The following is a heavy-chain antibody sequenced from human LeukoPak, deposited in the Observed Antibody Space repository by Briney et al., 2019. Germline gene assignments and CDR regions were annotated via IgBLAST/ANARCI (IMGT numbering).Heavy chain of an antibody. J-gene: IGHJ4*02. Sequence: GGTLRLSCAASGFTFSTYGMSWVRQAPGKGLEWVSALSGSGGRTYYADFVQGRFTISRDNSKNTLYLQINSLRTEDTAVYFCAKEGRWLDSWGQGTLVTVSS. V-gene: IGHV3-23*01. D-gene: IGHD4-23*01. CDR1: GFTFSTYG. CDR2: LSGSGGRT. CDR3: AKEGRWLDS.